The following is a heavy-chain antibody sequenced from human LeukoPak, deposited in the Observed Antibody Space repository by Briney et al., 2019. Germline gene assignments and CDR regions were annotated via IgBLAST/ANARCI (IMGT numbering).Heavy chain of an antibody. CDR3: AKEFNAYSSGWYYDY. J-gene: IGHJ4*02. Sequence: GGSLRLSCAASGFTLSSYGMHWVRQAPGKGLEWVAVISYDGSNKYYADSVKGRFTISRDNSKNTLYLQMNSLRAVDTAVYYCAKEFNAYSSGWYYDYWGQGTLVTVSS. CDR1: GFTLSSYG. V-gene: IGHV3-30*18. D-gene: IGHD6-19*01. CDR2: ISYDGSNK.